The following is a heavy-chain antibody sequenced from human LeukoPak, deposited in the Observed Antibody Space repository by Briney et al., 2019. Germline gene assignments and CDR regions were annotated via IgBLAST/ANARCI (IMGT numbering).Heavy chain of an antibody. CDR1: GGSFSGYY. CDR3: ARETGDFVYFDY. V-gene: IGHV4-34*01. D-gene: IGHD7-27*01. Sequence: SETLSLTCAVYGGSFSGYYWSWIRQPPGKGLEWIGEINHSGSTNYNPSLKSRVTISVDTSKNQFSLRLSSVTAADTAVYYCARETGDFVYFDYWGQGTLVTVSS. J-gene: IGHJ4*02. CDR2: INHSGST.